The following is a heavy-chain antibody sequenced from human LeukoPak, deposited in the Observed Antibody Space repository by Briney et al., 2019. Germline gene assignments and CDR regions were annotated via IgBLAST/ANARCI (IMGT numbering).Heavy chain of an antibody. CDR3: ARVERGALDV. D-gene: IGHD3-3*01. CDR2: ISTSSTYI. CDR1: GFTFSSYS. V-gene: IGHV3-21*01. J-gene: IGHJ6*02. Sequence: GGSLRLSCAASGFTFSSYSMNWVRQAPGKGLEWVSSISTSSTYIYYADSVKGRFTISRDNAKNSLYLQMNSLRAEDTAVYYCARVERGALDVWGQGTTVTVSS.